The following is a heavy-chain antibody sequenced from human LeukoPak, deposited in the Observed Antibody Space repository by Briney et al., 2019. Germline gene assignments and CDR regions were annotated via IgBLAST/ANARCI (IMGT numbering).Heavy chain of an antibody. D-gene: IGHD6-13*01. CDR1: GYSFTNYW. CDR3: AGTIAAAGTDTFDV. J-gene: IGHJ3*01. V-gene: IGHV5-51*01. CDR2: ICPGDSDT. Sequence: GESLKISCKGSGYSFTNYWIGWVRQIPGKGLEWMGIICPGDSDTRYSPSFQGQVTISADKSISTAYLQWGSLKASDTAMYYCAGTIAAAGTDTFDVWGQGTMVTVSS.